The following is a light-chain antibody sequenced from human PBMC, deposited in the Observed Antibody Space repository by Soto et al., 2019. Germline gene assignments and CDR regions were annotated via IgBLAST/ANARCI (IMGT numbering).Light chain of an antibody. CDR3: SSYTRAKTYV. Sequence: QSALTQPASVSGSPGQSITISCIGTNSDIGGYNMVSWYQQHPRKAPKLMIYEVTNRPSGISDRFSASKSGNTASLIISGLQAEDEGDYYCSSYTRAKTYVFGTGTKVTVL. CDR1: NSDIGGYNM. J-gene: IGLJ1*01. CDR2: EVT. V-gene: IGLV2-14*01.